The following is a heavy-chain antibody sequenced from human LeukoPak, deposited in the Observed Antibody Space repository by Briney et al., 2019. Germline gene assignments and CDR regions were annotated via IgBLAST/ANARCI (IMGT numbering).Heavy chain of an antibody. CDR1: GFTFSSYN. D-gene: IGHD1-26*01. CDR2: ISSSGTSV. V-gene: IGHV3-48*01. CDR3: ARESRSGSYADS. J-gene: IGHJ4*02. Sequence: GGSLRLSCAASGFTFSSYNMNWVRQAPGKGLEWLSYISSSGTSVYYAASVEGRFTISRDNAKNSLFLQVSSLRVEDTAVYYCARESRSGSYADSWGQGTLVTASS.